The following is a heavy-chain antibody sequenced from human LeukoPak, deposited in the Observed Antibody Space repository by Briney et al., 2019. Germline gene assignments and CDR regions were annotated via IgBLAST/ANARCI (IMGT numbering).Heavy chain of an antibody. CDR3: ANEIRPNDY. D-gene: IGHD4-17*01. CDR2: ISGSGGST. Sequence: GGSLRLSCAVSGFTVSSDLMNWVRQAPGKGLEWVSAISGSGGSTYYADSVKGRFTISRDNSKNTLYLQMNSLRAEDTAVYYCANEIRPNDYWGQGTQVTVSS. V-gene: IGHV3-23*01. CDR1: GFTVSSDL. J-gene: IGHJ4*02.